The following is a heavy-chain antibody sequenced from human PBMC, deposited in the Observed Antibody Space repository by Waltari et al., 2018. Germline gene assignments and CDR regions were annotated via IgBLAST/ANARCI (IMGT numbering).Heavy chain of an antibody. CDR1: ADSVSANSAAA. J-gene: IGHJ4*02. Sequence: QVQLQQAGPGLVKPSQTLSLTCAASADSVSANSAAAWNWIRQSPSRGLEWLGRTYYRSKWSNEYAVSVRSRITITPDTSKIQFSLHLNSVTPEDTAVYYCARGSSSSFDSWGQGILVTVSS. CDR2: TYYRSKWSN. D-gene: IGHD6-13*01. V-gene: IGHV6-1*01. CDR3: ARGSSSSFDS.